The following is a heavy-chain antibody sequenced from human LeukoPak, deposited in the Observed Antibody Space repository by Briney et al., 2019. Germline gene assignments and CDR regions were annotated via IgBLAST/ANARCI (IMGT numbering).Heavy chain of an antibody. CDR1: GFTFSSYA. J-gene: IGHJ4*02. D-gene: IGHD6-13*01. CDR2: ISSGGGST. CDR3: AKLGIAAADSVYFDY. Sequence: GGSLRLSCAASGFTFSSYAMSWVRQAPGKGRQWVSTISSGGGSTYYADSVKGRFTISRDNSRNTLYLQMNSLRAGDTAVYYCAKLGIAAADSVYFDYWGQGTLVTVSS. V-gene: IGHV3-23*01.